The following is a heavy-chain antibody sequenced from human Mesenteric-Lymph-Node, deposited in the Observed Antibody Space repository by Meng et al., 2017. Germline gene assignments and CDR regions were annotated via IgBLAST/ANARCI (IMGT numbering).Heavy chain of an antibody. J-gene: IGHJ6*02. CDR1: GFTFSSYS. D-gene: IGHD2-15*01. Sequence: GESLKISCVASGFTFSSYSMHWVRQAPGKGLEWVAVISFDASSQYYADSVKGRFTISRDNSRNTLFLQMNSLRPEDTAMYYCARDHARDDRYCSGGSCSYGMDVWGQGTTVTVSS. V-gene: IGHV3-30*04. CDR3: ARDHARDDRYCSGGSCSYGMDV. CDR2: ISFDASSQ.